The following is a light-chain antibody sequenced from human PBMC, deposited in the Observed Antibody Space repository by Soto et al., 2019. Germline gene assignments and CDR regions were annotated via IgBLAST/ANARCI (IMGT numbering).Light chain of an antibody. Sequence: DIQMTQSPSSLSASVGGRVTITCRASQIVRSNLNWYQQKPGKVPELLIYAASTLQPGVPSRFRGSGSGTDFTLTVSSLQPEDFATYHCQQTFSRPYTFGQGTKVDIK. CDR3: QQTFSRPYT. J-gene: IGKJ2*01. V-gene: IGKV1-39*01. CDR1: QIVRSN. CDR2: AAS.